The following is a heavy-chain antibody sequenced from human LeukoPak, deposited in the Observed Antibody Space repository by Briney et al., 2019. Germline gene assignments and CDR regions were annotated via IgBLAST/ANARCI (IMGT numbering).Heavy chain of an antibody. J-gene: IGHJ3*02. CDR2: IGTAGDT. CDR1: GFTFSSYD. CDR3: ARARLDAFDI. Sequence: GGSLRLSCAAFGFTFSSYDMHWVRHATGKGLEWVSAIGTAGDTYYPGSVKGRFTISRENAKNSLYLQMNSLRAGDTAVYYCARARLDAFDIWGQGTMVTVSS. D-gene: IGHD6-25*01. V-gene: IGHV3-13*01.